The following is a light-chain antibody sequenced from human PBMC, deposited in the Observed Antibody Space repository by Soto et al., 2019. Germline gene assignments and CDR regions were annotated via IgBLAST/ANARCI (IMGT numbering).Light chain of an antibody. CDR3: QQYNSWPKM. Sequence: TKSPITLSLSPGERATLSCRARQSGSSSYLAWYQQKPGQAPRLLIYDASSRATGIPARFSGSGSGTEFTLTISSLQSEDFAAYYCQQYNSWPKMFGQGTKVDI. J-gene: IGKJ1*01. CDR2: DAS. V-gene: IGKV3-15*01. CDR1: QSGSSSY.